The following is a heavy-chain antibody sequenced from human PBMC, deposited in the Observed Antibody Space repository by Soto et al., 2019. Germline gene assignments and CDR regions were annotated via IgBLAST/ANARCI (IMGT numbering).Heavy chain of an antibody. CDR2: ITNSDNT. D-gene: IGHD3-10*01. V-gene: IGHV3-23*01. J-gene: IGHJ4*02. CDR1: GFTFRSHA. Sequence: GGSLRLSCAASGFTFRSHAMSWVRQAPGKGLEWVSHITNSDNTYYADSVKGRFTISRDNSKNTLYLQMNSLRADDTAVYYCAKRELPGISGWGYYFDFWGQGITVTVSS. CDR3: AKRELPGISGWGYYFDF.